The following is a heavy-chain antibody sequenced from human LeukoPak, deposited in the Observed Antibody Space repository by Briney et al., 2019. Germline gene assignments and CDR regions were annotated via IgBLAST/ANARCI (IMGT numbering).Heavy chain of an antibody. V-gene: IGHV3-74*01. CDR3: ARVRGYCSGGSCYSWDAFDI. Sequence: GGSLRLSCAASGFTFSDYWMHWVRQTPGKGLVWVSRIYSDGSRTSYADSVKGRFTISRDNAKNTLYLQMNSLRGEDTAVYYCARVRGYCSGGSCYSWDAFDIWGQGTMVTVSS. CDR2: IYSDGSRT. J-gene: IGHJ3*02. CDR1: GFTFSDYW. D-gene: IGHD2-15*01.